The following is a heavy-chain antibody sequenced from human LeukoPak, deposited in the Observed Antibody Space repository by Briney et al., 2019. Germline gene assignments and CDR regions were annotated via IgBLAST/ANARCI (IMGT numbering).Heavy chain of an antibody. CDR3: ARAPDGYNYNYGMDV. D-gene: IGHD5-24*01. CDR2: IYYSGST. V-gene: IGHV4-59*02. J-gene: IGHJ6*02. Sequence: SETLSLTCTVSGGSVSSYYWSWIRQPPGKGLEWIGYIYYSGSTNYNPSLKSRVTISVDTSKNQFSLKLSSVTAADTAVYYCARAPDGYNYNYGMDVWGQGTTVTVSS. CDR1: GGSVSSYY.